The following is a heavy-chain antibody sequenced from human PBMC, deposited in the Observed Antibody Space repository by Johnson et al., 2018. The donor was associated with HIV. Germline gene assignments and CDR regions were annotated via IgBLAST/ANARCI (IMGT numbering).Heavy chain of an antibody. CDR1: AFTFDDYR. D-gene: IGHD1-14*01. V-gene: IGHV3-20*04. CDR2: INWHGCST. J-gene: IGHJ3*02. CDR3: ANGGSLTQDAPFDI. Sequence: VQLAESGGSVVRPGGSLRLSCPASAFTFDDYRMSWVRQAPRKGLELVSGINWHGCSTGYAEPVTGRFTISRDNSKNTLYLQMNSLRAEDTAAYYCANGGSLTQDAPFDIWGQGTMVTVSS.